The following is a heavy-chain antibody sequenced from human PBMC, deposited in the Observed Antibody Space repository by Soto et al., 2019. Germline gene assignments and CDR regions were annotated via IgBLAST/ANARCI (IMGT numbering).Heavy chain of an antibody. J-gene: IGHJ6*02. CDR1: GYTFTSYY. Sequence: ASVKVSCKASGYTFTSYYMHWVRQAPGQGLEWMGIINPSGGSTSYAQKFQGRVTMTRDTSTSTVYMELSSLGSEDTAVYYCARDLGYCTNGVCYTYYYGMDVWGQGTTVTVSS. CDR2: INPSGGST. D-gene: IGHD2-8*01. CDR3: ARDLGYCTNGVCYTYYYGMDV. V-gene: IGHV1-46*01.